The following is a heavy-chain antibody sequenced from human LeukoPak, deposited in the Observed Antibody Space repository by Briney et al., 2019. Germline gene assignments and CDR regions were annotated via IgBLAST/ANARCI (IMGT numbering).Heavy chain of an antibody. J-gene: IGHJ3*02. CDR2: INPSGGST. Sequence: GASVKVSCKASGYTFTSYYMHWVRQAPGQGLEWMGIINPSGGSTSYAQKFQGRVTMTRDMSTSTVYMELSSLRSEDTAVYYCAREGYYYDSSGYSGDNDAFDIWGQGTMVTVSS. CDR3: AREGYYYDSSGYSGDNDAFDI. CDR1: GYTFTSYY. D-gene: IGHD3-22*01. V-gene: IGHV1-46*01.